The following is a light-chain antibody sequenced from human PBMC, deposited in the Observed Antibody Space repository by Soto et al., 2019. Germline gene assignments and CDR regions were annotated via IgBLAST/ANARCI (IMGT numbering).Light chain of an antibody. CDR3: LLYYDGAYV. CDR1: TGAVTSGYF. CDR2: DTN. J-gene: IGLJ1*01. Sequence: QTVVTQEPSLTVSPGGTVTLTCSSSTGAVTSGYFPTWFQQKPGQGTRALIYDTNKKRSWTPARFSGSLLGGKAALTLSGVQPEDEAEYYCLLYYDGAYVFGSGTTLTVL. V-gene: IGLV7-43*01.